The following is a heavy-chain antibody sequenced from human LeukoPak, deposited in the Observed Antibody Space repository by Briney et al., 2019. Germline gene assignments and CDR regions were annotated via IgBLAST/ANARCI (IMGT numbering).Heavy chain of an antibody. CDR1: GHTFTSSF. CDR2: LNPSDGDT. Sequence: GASVKVSCKASGHTFTSSFLHWVRQAPGQGREWMGVLNPSDGDTTYAQECQGRITMTSDTSTGTLYMELSSLRSEDTALYYCAGETDAFDYWGQGTLVTVSS. CDR3: AGETDAFDY. J-gene: IGHJ4*02. V-gene: IGHV1-46*03.